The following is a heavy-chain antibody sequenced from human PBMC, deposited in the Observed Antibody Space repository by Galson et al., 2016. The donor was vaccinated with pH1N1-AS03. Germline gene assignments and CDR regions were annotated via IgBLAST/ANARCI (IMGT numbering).Heavy chain of an antibody. V-gene: IGHV1-18*04. CDR3: ARAAGELLSSSDY. Sequence: SVKVSCKASGHTFTSYGITWVRQAPGQGLEWMGWISAHNGYTKYAQKLQGRVTMTTDTSTSTAYMELRSLRSDDTAVCYCARAAGELLSSSDYWGQGTLVTVSS. J-gene: IGHJ4*02. CDR2: ISAHNGYT. D-gene: IGHD1-26*01. CDR1: GHTFTSYG.